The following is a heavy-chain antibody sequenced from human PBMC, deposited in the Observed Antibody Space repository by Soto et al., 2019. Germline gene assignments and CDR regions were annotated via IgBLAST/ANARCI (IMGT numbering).Heavy chain of an antibody. J-gene: IGHJ6*02. V-gene: IGHV3-30*03. Sequence: GGSLRLSCAASGFTFNSYGMHWVRQGPGNGLEWVAFISYDSTKTYYADSVKGRFTISRDNSNSALYVQMNSLTGEDTAVYYCARTRSAWSHFQYYSLHVWGQANTVTVSS. CDR2: ISYDSTKT. CDR1: GFTFNSYG. D-gene: IGHD1-26*01. CDR3: ARTRSAWSHFQYYSLHV.